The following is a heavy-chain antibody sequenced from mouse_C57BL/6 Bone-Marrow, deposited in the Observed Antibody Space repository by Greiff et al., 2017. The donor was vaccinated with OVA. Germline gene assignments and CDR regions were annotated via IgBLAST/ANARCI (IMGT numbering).Heavy chain of an antibody. D-gene: IGHD1-1*01. V-gene: IGHV1-55*01. Sequence: QVQLQQSGAELVKPGASVKMSCKASGYTFTSYWITWVKQRPGQGLEWIGDIYPGSGSTNYNEKFKSKATLTVDTSSSTAYMQLSSLTSEDSAVYYCARDLTTVVEAYWGQGTLVTVSA. CDR2: IYPGSGST. J-gene: IGHJ3*01. CDR3: ARDLTTVVEAY. CDR1: GYTFTSYW.